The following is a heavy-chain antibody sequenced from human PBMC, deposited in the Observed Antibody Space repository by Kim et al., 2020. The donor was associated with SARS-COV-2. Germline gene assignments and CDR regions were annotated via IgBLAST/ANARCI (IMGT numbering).Heavy chain of an antibody. CDR3: ARTINVDTSWFDP. V-gene: IGHV4-39*01. J-gene: IGHJ5*02. D-gene: IGHD5-18*01. Sequence: YNPYHKRRVTISVDTSKNQFSRKMSSVTAADTAVYYCARTINVDTSWFDPWGQGSLVTVSS.